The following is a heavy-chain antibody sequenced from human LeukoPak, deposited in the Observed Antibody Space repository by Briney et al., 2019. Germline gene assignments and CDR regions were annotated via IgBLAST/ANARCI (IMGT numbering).Heavy chain of an antibody. J-gene: IGHJ5*02. CDR1: GGSFSGYY. CDR2: INHSGST. D-gene: IGHD2-21*02. CDR3: AREFSTTIVDYNWFDP. Sequence: PSETLSLTCAVYGGSFSGYYWSWIRQPPGKGLEWIGEINHSGSTNYNPSLKSRVTISVDTSKNQFSLKLSSVTAADTAVYYCAREFSTTIVDYNWFDPWGQGTLVTVSS. V-gene: IGHV4-34*01.